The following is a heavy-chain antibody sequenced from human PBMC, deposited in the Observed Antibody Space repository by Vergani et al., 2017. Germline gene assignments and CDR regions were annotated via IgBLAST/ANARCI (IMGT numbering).Heavy chain of an antibody. V-gene: IGHV1-58*02. Sequence: QMQLVQSGPEVKKPGTSVKVSCKSSGFTFSNSAMQWVRQAREQRLEWIGWIVVGSGNTNYAQKFQERVTITRDMSTSTAYMELSSLRSKDTAVYYCAASQRRYIEWIVSGRDYYGMDVWGQETTVTVSS. CDR3: AASQRRYIEWIVSGRDYYGMDV. J-gene: IGHJ6*02. CDR2: IVVGSGNT. D-gene: IGHD5/OR15-5a*01. CDR1: GFTFSNSA.